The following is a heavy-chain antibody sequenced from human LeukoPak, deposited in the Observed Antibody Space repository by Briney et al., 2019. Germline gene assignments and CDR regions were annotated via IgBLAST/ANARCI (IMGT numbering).Heavy chain of an antibody. CDR3: ARGDCSSTTCYVIDY. CDR2: INPSRDAT. CDR1: GYTFTKYG. D-gene: IGHD2-2*01. V-gene: IGHV1-46*01. Sequence: ASVKVSCKASGYTFTKYGITWVRQAPGQGLEWMGTINPSRDATNYAEKFQGRVTMTRDTSTSTVYMELGSLRSDDTAVYYCARGDCSSTTCYVIDYWGQGTLVTVSS. J-gene: IGHJ4*02.